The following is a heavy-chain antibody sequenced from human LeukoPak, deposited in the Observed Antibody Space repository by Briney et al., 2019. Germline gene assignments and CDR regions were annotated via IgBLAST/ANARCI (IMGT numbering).Heavy chain of an antibody. J-gene: IGHJ6*03. CDR2: INEAGREK. CDR1: GFTFSNSW. Sequence: GGSLRLSCAASGFTFSNSWITWVRQAPGKGLEWVANINEAGREKHYVDSVKGRFTISRDNAKNSVYLQMSSLRAEDTAVYYCAKYGDVYMDVWGKGTTVTVSS. CDR3: AKYGDVYMDV. D-gene: IGHD2-21*02. V-gene: IGHV3-7*01.